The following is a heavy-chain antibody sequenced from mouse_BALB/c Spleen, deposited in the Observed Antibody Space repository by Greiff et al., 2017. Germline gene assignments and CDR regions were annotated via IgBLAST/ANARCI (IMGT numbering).Heavy chain of an antibody. CDR3: AGGNTWFAY. CDR2: IWAGGST. J-gene: IGHJ3*01. D-gene: IGHD2-1*01. CDR1: GFSLTSYG. V-gene: IGHV2-9*02. Sequence: VQRVESGPGLVAPSQSLSITCTVSGFSLTSYGVHWVRQPPGKGLEWLGVIWAGGSTNYNSALMSRLSISKDNSKSQVFLKMNSLQTDDTAMYYCAGGNTWFAYWGQGTLVTVSA.